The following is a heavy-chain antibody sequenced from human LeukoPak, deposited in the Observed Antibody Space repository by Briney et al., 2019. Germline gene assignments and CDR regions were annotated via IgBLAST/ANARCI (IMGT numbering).Heavy chain of an antibody. D-gene: IGHD3-10*01. CDR1: GGSTSSGDYY. CDR2: IYYSGST. CDR3: ARDYGSGGHLDY. V-gene: IGHV4-30-4*08. J-gene: IGHJ4*02. Sequence: SQTLSLTCTVSGGSTSSGDYYWSWIRQPPGKGLEWIGYIYYSGSTYYNPSLKSRVTISVDTSKNQFSLKLSSVTAADTAVYYCARDYGSGGHLDYWGQGTLVTVSS.